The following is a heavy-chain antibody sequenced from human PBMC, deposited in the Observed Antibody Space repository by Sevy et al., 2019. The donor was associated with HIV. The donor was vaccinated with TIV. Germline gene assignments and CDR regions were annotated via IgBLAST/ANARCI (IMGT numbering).Heavy chain of an antibody. CDR2: IWYDGSNK. CDR3: ASPRRDYYDSSGYLGFDI. CDR1: GFTFSSYG. J-gene: IGHJ3*02. Sequence: GGSLRLSCAASGFTFSSYGMHWVRQAPGKGLEWVAVIWYDGSNKYYADSVKGRFTISRENSKNTLYLQMNGLRADDTAVYYCASPRRDYYDSSGYLGFDIWGQGTMVTVSS. V-gene: IGHV3-33*01. D-gene: IGHD3-22*01.